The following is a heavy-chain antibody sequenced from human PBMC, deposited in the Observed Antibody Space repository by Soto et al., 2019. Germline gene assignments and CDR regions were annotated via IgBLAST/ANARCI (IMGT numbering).Heavy chain of an antibody. CDR1: GFTFSSYG. CDR3: AKEGDSYGNNWFDP. J-gene: IGHJ5*02. Sequence: SGGSLRLSCAASGFTFSSYGMSWVRQAPGKGLEWVSSISGSGGTTYYAESVKGRFNISRDNSKNTLFLQMNSLRAEDTAVYYCAKEGDSYGNNWFDPWGQGTLVTVSS. V-gene: IGHV3-23*01. D-gene: IGHD5-18*01. CDR2: ISGSGGTT.